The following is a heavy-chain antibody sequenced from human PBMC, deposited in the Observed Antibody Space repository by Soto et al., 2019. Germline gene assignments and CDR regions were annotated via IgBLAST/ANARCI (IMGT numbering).Heavy chain of an antibody. J-gene: IGHJ5*02. V-gene: IGHV3-21*01. CDR1: GFTFSTSS. CDR3: ATAGSGYYYNR. Sequence: PGGSLRLSCAASGFTFSTSSMNWVRQAPGKGLEWVSSIDSSNTYIYYADSVKGRFTISRDNAKNSVFLQMNSLRAEDTAIYYCATAGSGYYYNRWGQGILVTVSS. CDR2: IDSSNTYI. D-gene: IGHD3-22*01.